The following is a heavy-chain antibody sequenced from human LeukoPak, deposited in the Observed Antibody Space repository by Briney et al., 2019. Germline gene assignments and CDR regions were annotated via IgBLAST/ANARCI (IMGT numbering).Heavy chain of an antibody. CDR2: NSSRSTNI. V-gene: IGHV3-11*01. J-gene: IGHJ4*02. CDR1: GFTFSDYY. D-gene: IGHD5-18*01. Sequence: GGSLRLSCAASGFTFSDYYMRWIRQAPGKGLEWLTYNSSRSTNIYYTDTVKGRFTISRDNAKSSLYLKMNSLRAEATDVYDCAAGAMAFIDYWGQGTLVTVSS. CDR3: AAGAMAFIDY.